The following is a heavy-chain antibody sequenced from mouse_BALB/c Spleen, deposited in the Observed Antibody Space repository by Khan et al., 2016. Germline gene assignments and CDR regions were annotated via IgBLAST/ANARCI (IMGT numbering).Heavy chain of an antibody. CDR3: ARWLDAMDY. D-gene: IGHD2-2*01. J-gene: IGHJ4*01. Sequence: EVQLQESGPGLVKPSQSLSLTCTVTGYSIISDYAWNWIRQFPGNKLEWMGYISYSGTTTYNPSLKSRISITRDTSKNQFFLQLNSVTTEDTATYYCARWLDAMDYWGQGTSVTVSS. CDR1: GYSIISDYA. CDR2: ISYSGTT. V-gene: IGHV3-2*02.